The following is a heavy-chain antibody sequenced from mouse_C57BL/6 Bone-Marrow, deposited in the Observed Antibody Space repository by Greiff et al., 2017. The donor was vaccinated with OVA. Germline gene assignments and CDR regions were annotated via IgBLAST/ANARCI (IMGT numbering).Heavy chain of an antibody. CDR1: GFTITDDY. V-gene: IGHV14-4*01. CDR3: TPLVFDY. CDR2: LDPENGDT. J-gene: IGHJ2*01. Sequence: VQLKQSGAELVRPGASVKLSCTASGFTITDDYMHWVKQRPEQGLEWIGWLDPENGDTEYASKFQGKATITADTSSNTAYLQLSSLTSEDTAVYYCTPLVFDYWGQGTTLTVSS.